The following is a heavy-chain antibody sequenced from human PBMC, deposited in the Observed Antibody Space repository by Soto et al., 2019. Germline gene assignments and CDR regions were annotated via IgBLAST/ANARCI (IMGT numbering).Heavy chain of an antibody. D-gene: IGHD2-8*02. CDR3: ARDILSVGPRANDAFDV. CDR1: GFSFSDNL. Sequence: QVQLVQSGAEVRKPGASANISCRASGFSFSDNLINWVRQAPGQSLEWMGWINPDNRNTRYSQTFQGRVTISRHSSASIAYAEVSDLTSEDTAVYYCARDILSVGPRANDAFDVWGQGTMVTVSS. V-gene: IGHV1-3*01. CDR2: INPDNRNT. J-gene: IGHJ3*01.